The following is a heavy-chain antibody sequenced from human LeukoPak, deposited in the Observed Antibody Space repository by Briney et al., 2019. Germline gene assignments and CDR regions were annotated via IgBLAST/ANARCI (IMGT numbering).Heavy chain of an antibody. CDR1: GGSISSTTYY. CDR2: IYYSGST. D-gene: IGHD3-3*01. J-gene: IGHJ5*02. Sequence: PSETLSLTCIVSGGSISSTTYYWGWIRQHPGKGLEWIGYIYYSGSTYYNPSLKSRVTISVDTSKNQFSLKLSSVTAADTAVYYCAKAEARHYDFWSGYYSNWFDPWGQGTLVTVSS. CDR3: AKAEARHYDFWSGYYSNWFDP. V-gene: IGHV4-31*03.